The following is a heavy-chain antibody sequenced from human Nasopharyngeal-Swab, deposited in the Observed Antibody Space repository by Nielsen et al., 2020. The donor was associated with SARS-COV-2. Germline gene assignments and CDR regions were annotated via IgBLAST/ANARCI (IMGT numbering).Heavy chain of an antibody. D-gene: IGHD5-18*01. V-gene: IGHV3-53*01. CDR2: ICSGGST. CDR3: AKNTTMGAFDY. Sequence: WIRQPPGKGLEWVSVICSGGSTYYADSVKGRFTISRDNSKNTLYLQMNSLRAEDTAVYYCAKNTTMGAFDYWGQGTLVTVSS. J-gene: IGHJ4*02.